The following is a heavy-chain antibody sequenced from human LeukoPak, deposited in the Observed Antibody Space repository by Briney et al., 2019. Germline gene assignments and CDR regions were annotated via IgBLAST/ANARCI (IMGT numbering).Heavy chain of an antibody. V-gene: IGHV1-2*02. CDR1: GYTFTGNY. CDR2: INPNSGGT. CDR3: ARGLTGWYTY. J-gene: IGHJ4*02. D-gene: IGHD6-19*01. Sequence: GASVKVSCKASGYTFTGNYMHWVRLAPGQGLEWLGWINPNSGGTNYAQKFQGRVTMTRDTSISTAYMELSRLRSDDTAVYYCARGLTGWYTYWGQGTLVTVSS.